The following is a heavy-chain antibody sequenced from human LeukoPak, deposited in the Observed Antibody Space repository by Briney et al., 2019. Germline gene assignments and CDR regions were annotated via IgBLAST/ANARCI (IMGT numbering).Heavy chain of an antibody. J-gene: IGHJ4*02. CDR2: ISGSGGST. CDR3: AKARGVNIVVVPSPFDY. D-gene: IGHD2-2*01. CDR1: GFTFSTCT. V-gene: IGHV3-23*01. Sequence: GGSLRLPCAASGFTFSTCTMNWVRQAPGKGLEWVSAISGSGGSTYYADSVKGRFTISRDNSKNTLYLQMNSMRAEDRAVYYCAKARGVNIVVVPSPFDYWGQGTLVTVSS.